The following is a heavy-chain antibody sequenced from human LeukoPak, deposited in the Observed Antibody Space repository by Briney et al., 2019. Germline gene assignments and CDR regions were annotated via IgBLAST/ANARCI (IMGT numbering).Heavy chain of an antibody. Sequence: GGSLRLSCAASGVTLSSYAMSWARQAPGKGLEWVSGISSSGSGGNTYYADSVKGRFTISRDNSKNTLYLQMNSLRAEDTAVYYCAKDRDGDYRFDYWGQGTLVTVSS. J-gene: IGHJ4*02. D-gene: IGHD4-17*01. CDR3: AKDRDGDYRFDY. CDR1: GVTLSSYA. V-gene: IGHV3-23*01. CDR2: ISSSGSGGNT.